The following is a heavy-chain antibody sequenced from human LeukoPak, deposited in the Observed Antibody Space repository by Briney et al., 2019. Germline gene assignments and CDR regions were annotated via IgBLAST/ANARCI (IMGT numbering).Heavy chain of an antibody. CDR3: ARDRGKVANDY. CDR2: INPDSGGP. Sequence: ASVKVSCKASGYTFTGYYIHRMRQTPGQGLEWMGRINPDSGGPNYAHKFQGRVTMTRDTSISMAYMDLSRLTFDDTAVYFCARDRGKVANDYWGQGTLVIVSS. D-gene: IGHD3-10*01. J-gene: IGHJ4*02. V-gene: IGHV1-2*06. CDR1: GYTFTGYY.